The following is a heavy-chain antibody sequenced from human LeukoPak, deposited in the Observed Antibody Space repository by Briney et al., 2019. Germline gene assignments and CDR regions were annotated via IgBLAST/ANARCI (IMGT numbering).Heavy chain of an antibody. D-gene: IGHD3-3*01. Sequence: SETLSLTCNVSGGSISSSNYYWGWIRQPPGKGLEWIGSIYYSGSTYYNPSLKSRVTISVDTSKNQFSLKLSSVTAADTAVYYCARLIYDFWSGYYPFDYWGQGTLVTVSS. CDR2: IYYSGST. CDR1: GGSISSSNYY. V-gene: IGHV4-39*01. CDR3: ARLIYDFWSGYYPFDY. J-gene: IGHJ4*02.